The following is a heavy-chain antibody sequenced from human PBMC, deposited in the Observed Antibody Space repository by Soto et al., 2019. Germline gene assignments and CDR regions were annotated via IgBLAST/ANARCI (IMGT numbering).Heavy chain of an antibody. D-gene: IGHD3-10*01. CDR3: ARVPFIPSITMLRGQWDVHFPH. CDR2: IIPILGIA. V-gene: IGHV1-69*02. J-gene: IGHJ1*01. Sequence: ASVKVSCKASGGTFSSYTISWVRQAPGQGLEWMGRIIPILGIANYAQKFQGRVTITADKSTSTAYMELSSLRSEDTAVYYCARVPFIPSITMLRGQWDVHFPHWGQATLVTVS. CDR1: GGTFSSYT.